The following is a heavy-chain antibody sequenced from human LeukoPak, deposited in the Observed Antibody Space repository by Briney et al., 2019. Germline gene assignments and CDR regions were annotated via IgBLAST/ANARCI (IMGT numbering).Heavy chain of an antibody. CDR2: IRCDGSNN. CDR3: ASSIAYCGGDCYHDAFDI. J-gene: IGHJ3*02. CDR1: GFTFSSYG. Sequence: HSGGTLRLSCAASGFTFSSYGMHWVRQAPGKGLEGVAFIRCDGSNNYYEDSVKGRLTISRDNSKNTLYLKMNSLRAEDTAVYYCASSIAYCGGDCYHDAFDIWGQGTMVTVSS. D-gene: IGHD2-21*02. V-gene: IGHV3-30*02.